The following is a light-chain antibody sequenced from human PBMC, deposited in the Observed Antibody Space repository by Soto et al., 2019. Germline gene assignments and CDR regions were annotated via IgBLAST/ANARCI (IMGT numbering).Light chain of an antibody. CDR1: QTISSW. J-gene: IGKJ1*01. V-gene: IGKV1-5*03. CDR2: MAS. CDR3: QHYNSYSEA. Sequence: DIQMTQSPSTLSGSVGDRVTITCRASQTISSWLAWYQQKPGKAPELLIYMASTLISGVPSRFNGSGSGTEFTLTISSLHADDFATYYCQHYNSYSEAFGQGTKVELK.